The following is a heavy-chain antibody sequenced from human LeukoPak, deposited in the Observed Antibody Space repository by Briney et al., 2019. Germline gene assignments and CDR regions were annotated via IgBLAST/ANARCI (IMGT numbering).Heavy chain of an antibody. CDR2: INTNTGIP. D-gene: IGHD1-26*01. J-gene: IGHJ4*02. V-gene: IGHV7-4-1*02. Sequence: ASVKVSCKASGYTFTNYAMNWVRQAPGQGLEWMGWINTNTGIPTFAQGFTGRFGFSLDTSVSTAYLEISSLKAEDTAVYYCARVDSGNYYETSDYWGQGTLVTVSS. CDR3: ARVDSGNYYETSDY. CDR1: GYTFTNYA.